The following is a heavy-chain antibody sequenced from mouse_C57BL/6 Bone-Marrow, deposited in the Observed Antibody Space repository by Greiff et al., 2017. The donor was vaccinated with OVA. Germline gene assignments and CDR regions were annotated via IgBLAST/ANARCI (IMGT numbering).Heavy chain of an antibody. D-gene: IGHD2-4*01. V-gene: IGHV1-81*01. CDR2: IYPRSGNT. J-gene: IGHJ4*01. CDR3: ARRYDYDVGYYAMDY. Sequence: QVQLQQSGAELARPGASVKLSCKASGYTFTSYGISWVKQRTGQGLEWIGEIYPRSGNTYYNEKFKGKATLTADKSSSTAYMELRSLTSEDSAVYFCARRYDYDVGYYAMDYWGQGTSVTVSS. CDR1: GYTFTSYG.